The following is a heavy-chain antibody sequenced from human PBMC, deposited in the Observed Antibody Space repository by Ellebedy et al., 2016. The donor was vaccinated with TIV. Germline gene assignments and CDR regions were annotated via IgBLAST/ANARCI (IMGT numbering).Heavy chain of an antibody. CDR2: IIPIFGTA. CDR3: ARAPITMVRGVPMYYYGMDV. CDR1: GGTFSSYA. J-gene: IGHJ6*02. D-gene: IGHD3-10*01. Sequence: SVKVSCXASGGTFSSYAISWVRQAPGQGLEWMGGIIPIFGTANYAQKFQGRVTITADESTSTAYMELSSLRSEDTAVYYCARAPITMVRGVPMYYYGMDVWGQGTTVTVSS. V-gene: IGHV1-69*13.